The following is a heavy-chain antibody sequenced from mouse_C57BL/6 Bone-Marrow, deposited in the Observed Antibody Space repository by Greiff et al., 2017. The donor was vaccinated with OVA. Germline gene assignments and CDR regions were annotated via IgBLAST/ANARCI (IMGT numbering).Heavy chain of an antibody. V-gene: IGHV1-82*01. CDR2: IYPGDGDT. CDR3: ARHEDGYYASYFDY. D-gene: IGHD2-3*01. Sequence: QVQLQQSGPELVKPGASVKISCKASGYAFSSSWMNWVKQRPGKGLEWIGRIYPGDGDTYYTGKFKGQATLTADKSSSTAYMQLSSLTSEDSAVYFCARHEDGYYASYFDYWGQGTTLTVSS. J-gene: IGHJ2*01. CDR1: GYAFSSSW.